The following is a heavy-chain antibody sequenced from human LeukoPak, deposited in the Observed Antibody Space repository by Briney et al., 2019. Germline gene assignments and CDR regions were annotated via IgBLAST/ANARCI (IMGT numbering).Heavy chain of an antibody. CDR3: ARAVDTAYYFDY. CDR2: INPSGGST. V-gene: IGHV1-46*01. CDR1: GCTFTSYY. D-gene: IGHD5-18*01. J-gene: IGHJ4*02. Sequence: ASVKVSCKASGCTFTSYYMHWVRQAPGQGLEWMGIINPSGGSTNYAQKFQGRVTITADKSTSTAYMELSSLRSEDTAVYYCARAVDTAYYFDYWGQGTLVTVSS.